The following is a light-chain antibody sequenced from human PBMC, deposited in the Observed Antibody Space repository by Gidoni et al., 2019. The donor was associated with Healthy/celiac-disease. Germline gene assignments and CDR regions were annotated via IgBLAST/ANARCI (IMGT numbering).Light chain of an antibody. Sequence: QMTQSPSTLSASVGDRVTITCRASQSISSWLAWYQQKPGKDPKLLIYKASSLESGVPSRFSGSGSGTEFTLTISSLQPDDFATYYCQQYNSYWTFGQGTKVEIK. CDR3: QQYNSYWT. V-gene: IGKV1-5*03. CDR2: KAS. J-gene: IGKJ1*01. CDR1: QSISSW.